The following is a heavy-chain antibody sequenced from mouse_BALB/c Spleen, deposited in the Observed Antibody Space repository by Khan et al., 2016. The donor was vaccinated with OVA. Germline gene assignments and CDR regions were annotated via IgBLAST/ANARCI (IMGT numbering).Heavy chain of an antibody. CDR3: AREGAYYRSDGWFAY. D-gene: IGHD2-14*01. CDR2: INPSSGYA. J-gene: IGHJ3*01. CDR1: GYTFTTYT. V-gene: IGHV1-4*01. Sequence: QVQLKQSGAELARPGASGKMSCKASGYTFTTYTMHWIKQRPGQVLEWIGYINPSSGYANYNQKFKDKATLTADKSSSPAYMQLSSLTSEDSAVYYGAREGAYYRSDGWFAYWGQGTLVTVSA.